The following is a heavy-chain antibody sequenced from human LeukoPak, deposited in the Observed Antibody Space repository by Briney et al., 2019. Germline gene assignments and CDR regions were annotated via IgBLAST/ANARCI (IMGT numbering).Heavy chain of an antibody. CDR3: AKDSGGLMDY. D-gene: IGHD2-15*01. J-gene: IGHJ4*02. CDR2: ISYDGSNK. CDR1: GFTFSSYG. Sequence: GGSLRLSCAASGFTFSSYGMHWVRQAPGKGLEWVAVISYDGSNKYYADSVKGRFTISRDNSKNTLYLQMNSLRADDTAVHYCAKDSGGLMDYWGQGTLVTVSS. V-gene: IGHV3-30*18.